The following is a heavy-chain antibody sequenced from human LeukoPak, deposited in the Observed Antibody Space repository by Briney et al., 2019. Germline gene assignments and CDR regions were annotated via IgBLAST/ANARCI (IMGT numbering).Heavy chain of an antibody. CDR1: GFTFSSYS. V-gene: IGHV3-21*01. D-gene: IGHD2-2*01. CDR3: ARDIRSSTSCYYYYGMDV. CDR2: ISSSSSYI. Sequence: GGSLRLSCAASGFTFSSYSMNWVRQAPGKGLEWVSSISSSSSYIYYADSVKGRFTISRDNAKNSLYLQMNSLRAEDTAVYYWARDIRSSTSCYYYYGMDVWGQGTTVTVSS. J-gene: IGHJ6*02.